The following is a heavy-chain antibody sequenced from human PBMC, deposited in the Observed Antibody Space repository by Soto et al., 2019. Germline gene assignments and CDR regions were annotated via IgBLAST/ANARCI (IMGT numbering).Heavy chain of an antibody. Sequence: ASVKVSCKASGYTFTGYYMHWVRQAPGQGLEWMGWINPNSGGTNYAQKFQGRVTMTRDTSISTAYMELSRLRSDDTAVYYCARVSYGFWSGPPGYWRQGTLVTVSS. D-gene: IGHD3-3*01. CDR1: GYTFTGYY. CDR3: ARVSYGFWSGPPGY. V-gene: IGHV1-2*02. CDR2: INPNSGGT. J-gene: IGHJ4*02.